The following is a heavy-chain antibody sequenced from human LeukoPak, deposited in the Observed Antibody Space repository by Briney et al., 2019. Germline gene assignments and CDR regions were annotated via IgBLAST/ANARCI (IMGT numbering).Heavy chain of an antibody. CDR3: ARTYGSGSYRRFDY. V-gene: IGHV1-2*02. Sequence: ASVKVSCKASGFTLIDYIHWVRQDPRQGLQWMGWIKPNSGDTEYAQKFQGRVTMTRDTSISTVNMELSSLRSDDTAVYYCARTYGSGSYRRFDYWGQGTLDTVSS. J-gene: IGHJ4*02. CDR1: GFTLIDY. CDR2: IKPNSGDT. D-gene: IGHD3-10*01.